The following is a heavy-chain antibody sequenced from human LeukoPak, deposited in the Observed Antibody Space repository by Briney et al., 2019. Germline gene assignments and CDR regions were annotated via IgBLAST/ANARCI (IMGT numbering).Heavy chain of an antibody. CDR1: GGSISSHY. V-gene: IGHV4-59*11. J-gene: IGHJ3*02. D-gene: IGHD3-22*01. CDR3: ALDTRGSNDAFDI. CDR2: IYYSGST. Sequence: NPSETLSLTCTVSGGSISSHYWSWIRQPPGKGLEWIGYIYYSGSTNYNPSLKSRVTISVDTSKNQFSLKLSSVTAADTAVYYCALDTRGSNDAFDIWGQGTMVTVSS.